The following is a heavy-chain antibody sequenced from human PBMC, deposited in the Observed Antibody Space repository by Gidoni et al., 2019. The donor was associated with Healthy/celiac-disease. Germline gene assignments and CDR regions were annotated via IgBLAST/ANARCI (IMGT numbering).Heavy chain of an antibody. V-gene: IGHV4-4*07. D-gene: IGHD1-26*01. CDR2: IYTSGST. CDR1: GGSISSYY. CDR3: ARDLGGPPGSGSKDNWFDP. Sequence: QVQLQESGPGLVKPSETLSLTCTVSGGSISSYYWSWIRQPAGKGLEWIGRIYTSGSTNYNPSLKSRVTMPVDTSKNQFSLKLSSVTAADTAVYYCARDLGGPPGSGSKDNWFDPWGQGTLVTVSS. J-gene: IGHJ5*02.